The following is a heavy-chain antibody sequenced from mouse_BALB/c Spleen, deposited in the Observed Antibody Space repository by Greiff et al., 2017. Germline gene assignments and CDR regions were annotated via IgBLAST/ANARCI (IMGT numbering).Heavy chain of an antibody. CDR3: ARSGLRLREGFDY. J-gene: IGHJ2*01. Sequence: QVQLKESGAELAKPGASVKMSCKASGYTFTSYWMHWVKQRPGQGLEWIGYINPSTGYTEYNQKFKDKATLTADKSSSTAYMQLSSLTSEDSAVYYCARSGLRLREGFDYWGQGTTLTVSS. D-gene: IGHD1-2*01. CDR1: GYTFTSYW. CDR2: INPSTGYT. V-gene: IGHV1-7*01.